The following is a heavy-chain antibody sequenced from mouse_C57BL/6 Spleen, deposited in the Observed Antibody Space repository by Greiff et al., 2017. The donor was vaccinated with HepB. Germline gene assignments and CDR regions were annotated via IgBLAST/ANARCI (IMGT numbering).Heavy chain of an antibody. Sequence: EVQGVESGPELVKPGASVKISCKASGYSFTDYNMNWVKQSNGKSLEWIGVINPKYGTTSYNQKFKGKATLTVDQSSSTAYMQLNSLTSEDSAVYYCARGEDDYDAWFAYWGQGTLVTVSA. CDR1: GYSFTDYN. CDR2: INPKYGTT. J-gene: IGHJ3*01. D-gene: IGHD2-4*01. V-gene: IGHV1-39*01. CDR3: ARGEDDYDAWFAY.